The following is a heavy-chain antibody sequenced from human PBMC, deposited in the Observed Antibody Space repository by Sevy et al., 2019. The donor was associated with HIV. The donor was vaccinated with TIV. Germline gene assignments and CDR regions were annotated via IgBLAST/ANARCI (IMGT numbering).Heavy chain of an antibody. J-gene: IGHJ4*02. CDR1: GFTFSSFG. Sequence: GGSLRLSCAASGFTFSSFGMHWVRQAPGKGLEWVAVIWYEGSTTYYADSVRGRFTIPRDSSNNTLYLQMNSLRADDTAGYYGAATATHLDYWGQGTLVTVSS. CDR2: IWYEGSTT. CDR3: AATATHLDY. D-gene: IGHD1-26*01. V-gene: IGHV3-33*01.